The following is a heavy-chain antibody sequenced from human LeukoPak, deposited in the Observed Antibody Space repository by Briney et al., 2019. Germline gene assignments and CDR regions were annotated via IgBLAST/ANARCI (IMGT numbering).Heavy chain of an antibody. V-gene: IGHV3-23*01. J-gene: IGHJ4*02. CDR2: ISGSGATT. Sequence: GGSLRLSCAASGFIFSSCAMTWVRQAPGKGLEWVSSISGSGATTYYADSVKGRFTISRDNSNNTVYLQMNSLRAEDTAVYYCAKDQSRVGASDPFDYWGQGMQVGVSS. D-gene: IGHD1-26*01. CDR3: AKDQSRVGASDPFDY. CDR1: GFIFSSCA.